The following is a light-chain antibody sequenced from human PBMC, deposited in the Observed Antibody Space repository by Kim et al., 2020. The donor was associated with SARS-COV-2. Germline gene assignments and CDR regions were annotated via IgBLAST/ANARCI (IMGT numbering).Light chain of an antibody. CDR2: ATS. V-gene: IGKV1-6*01. Sequence: AIQMTQSPSSLSASVGDRVTITCRASQGIRNDLGWYQQKPGRAPNLLIYATSTLQSGVPSRFSGSGSGTDFTLTISSLQPEDVATYYCLQYDDYPLTFGGGTKVDIK. J-gene: IGKJ4*01. CDR3: LQYDDYPLT. CDR1: QGIRND.